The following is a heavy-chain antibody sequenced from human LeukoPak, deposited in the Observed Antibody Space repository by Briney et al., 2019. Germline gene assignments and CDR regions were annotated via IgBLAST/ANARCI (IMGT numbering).Heavy chain of an antibody. CDR1: GFTFGDYA. Sequence: GGSLRLSCTASGFTFGDYAMSWVRQAPGKGLEWVGFIRSKAYGGTIEYAASVKGRFTISRDDSKSIAYLQMNSLKTEDTAVYYCTRGAPNWYYDFWSGYFGWGQGTLVTVS. D-gene: IGHD3-3*01. J-gene: IGHJ4*02. V-gene: IGHV3-49*04. CDR3: TRGAPNWYYDFWSGYFG. CDR2: IRSKAYGGTI.